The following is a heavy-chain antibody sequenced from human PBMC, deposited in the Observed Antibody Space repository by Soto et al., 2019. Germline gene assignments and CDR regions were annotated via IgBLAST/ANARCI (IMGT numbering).Heavy chain of an antibody. J-gene: IGHJ4*02. CDR3: ARDGVGATAFWGYLDY. D-gene: IGHD2-15*01. Sequence: QVQLVESGGGVVQPGRSLRLSCAASGSIFRGYGMHWVRQAPGKGLEWVEVIKFDGSNINYADYVMGRFTISRDNSKNRLHLEMDSPRVEDTAVYYCARDGVGATAFWGYLDYWGQGTLVTVSS. CDR1: GSIFRGYG. CDR2: IKFDGSNI. V-gene: IGHV3-33*01.